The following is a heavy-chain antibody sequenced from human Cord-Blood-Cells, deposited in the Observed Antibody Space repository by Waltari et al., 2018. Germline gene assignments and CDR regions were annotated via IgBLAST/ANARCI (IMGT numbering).Heavy chain of an antibody. CDR3: AISGWVWFGELTSDIYFDY. CDR2: FAAEERKT. J-gene: IGHJ4*02. D-gene: IGHD3-10*01. V-gene: IGHV1-24*01. CDR1: GYTLTELS. Sequence: QVQLVQSGAEVKKTGASVKVSCKVSGYTLTELSMHWVRQAPVKGLEWRGGFAAEERKTNDEQKCQARVTKTEDNSTDAAYMELGSLRSEATAVYYWAISGWVWFGELTSDIYFDYWGQGTLVTVSS.